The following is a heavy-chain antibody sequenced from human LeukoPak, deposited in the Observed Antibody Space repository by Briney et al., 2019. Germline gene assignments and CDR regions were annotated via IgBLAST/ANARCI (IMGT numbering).Heavy chain of an antibody. CDR3: AADHYDFWSGYYRVENYFDY. J-gene: IGHJ4*02. CDR1: GGTFSSYA. V-gene: IGHV1-69*13. CDR2: IIPIFGTA. Sequence: SVKVSCKASGGTFSSYAISWVRQAPGQGLEWMGGIIPIFGTANYAQKFQGGVTITADESTSTAYMELSSLRSEDTAVYYCAADHYDFWSGYYRVENYFDYWGQGTLVTVSS. D-gene: IGHD3-3*01.